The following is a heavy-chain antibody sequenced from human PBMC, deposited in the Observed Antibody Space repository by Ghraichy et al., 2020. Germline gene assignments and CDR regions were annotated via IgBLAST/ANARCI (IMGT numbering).Heavy chain of an antibody. D-gene: IGHD1-7*01. CDR1: GGSISSSTYY. J-gene: IGHJ6*02. CDR3: ARHPGTGTTGSYYGMDV. CDR2: IYYSGST. V-gene: IGHV4-39*01. Sequence: SETLSLTCTVSGGSISSSTYYWGWIRQPPGKGLEWIGTIYYSGSTDYNPSLKSRVTISVDTSKNQFSLKLSSVTAADTAVYYCARHPGTGTTGSYYGMDVWGQGTTVTVSS.